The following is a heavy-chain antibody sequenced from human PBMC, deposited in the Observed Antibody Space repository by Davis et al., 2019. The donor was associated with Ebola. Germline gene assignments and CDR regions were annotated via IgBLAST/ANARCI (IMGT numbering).Heavy chain of an antibody. V-gene: IGHV1-2*06. CDR1: GYTFTGYY. D-gene: IGHD2-2*01. J-gene: IGHJ6*03. Sequence: ASVKVSCKASGYTFTGYYIHWVRQAPGQGLEWMGQINPNSGDTSYAQRFQGRVTMTRDTSTSTAYMELSRLRSDDTAMYHCARSCISARCYLLYAMDVWGKGTTVTVSS. CDR3: ARSCISARCYLLYAMDV. CDR2: INPNSGDT.